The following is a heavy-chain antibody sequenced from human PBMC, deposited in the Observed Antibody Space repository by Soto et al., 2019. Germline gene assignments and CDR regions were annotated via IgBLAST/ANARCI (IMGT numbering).Heavy chain of an antibody. Sequence: PSQTLSLTCAISGDSVSSNSAAWNWIRQSPSRGLEWLGRTYYRSKWYNDYAVSVKSRITINPDTSKNQFSLQLNTVTPEDTAVYYCARVRIAAAGTSDYYYYMDVWGKGTTVTVSS. V-gene: IGHV6-1*01. J-gene: IGHJ6*03. CDR3: ARVRIAAAGTSDYYYYMDV. CDR1: GDSVSSNSAA. CDR2: TYYRSKWYN. D-gene: IGHD6-13*01.